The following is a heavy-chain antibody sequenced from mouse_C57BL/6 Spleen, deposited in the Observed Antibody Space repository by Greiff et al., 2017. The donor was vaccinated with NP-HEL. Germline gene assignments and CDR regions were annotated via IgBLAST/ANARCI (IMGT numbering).Heavy chain of an antibody. J-gene: IGHJ4*01. CDR2: IDPSDSYT. CDR1: GYTFTSYW. V-gene: IGHV1-50*01. Sequence: QVQLQQPGAELVKPGASVKLSCKASGYTFTSYWMQWVNQRPGQGLEWIGEIDPSDSYTNYNQKFKGKATLTVDTSSSTAYMQLSSLTSEDSAVYYCARAYDGYPYYYAMDYWGQGTSVTVSS. CDR3: ARAYDGYPYYYAMDY. D-gene: IGHD2-3*01.